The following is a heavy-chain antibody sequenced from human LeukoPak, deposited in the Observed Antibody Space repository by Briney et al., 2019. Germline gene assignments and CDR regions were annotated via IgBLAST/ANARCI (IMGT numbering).Heavy chain of an antibody. J-gene: IGHJ6*02. CDR1: GFTFSSYG. CDR3: ARGSKYYYYGMDV. Sequence: PGGSLRLSCAASGFTFSSYGMHWVRQAPGKGLEWVAVIWYDGSNKFYADSVKGRFTISRENAKNSLYLQMNSLRAGDTAVYYCARGSKYYYYGMDVWGQGTTVTVSS. CDR2: IWYDGSNK. D-gene: IGHD6-6*01. V-gene: IGHV3-33*01.